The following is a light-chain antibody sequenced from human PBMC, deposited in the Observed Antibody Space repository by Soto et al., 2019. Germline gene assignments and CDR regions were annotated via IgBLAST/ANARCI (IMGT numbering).Light chain of an antibody. CDR3: SSYITSSSYV. CDR1: SSDVGGGNY. Sequence: ALTQPASVSGSPGQSITLPCTGTSSDVGGGNYVFFYKQHAGKAPQLMIYEVSNRPSGVSNRFSGSKSADTASLTISGLQPGDEADYYCSSYITSSSYVVGTGTKVTV. V-gene: IGLV2-14*01. J-gene: IGLJ1*01. CDR2: EVS.